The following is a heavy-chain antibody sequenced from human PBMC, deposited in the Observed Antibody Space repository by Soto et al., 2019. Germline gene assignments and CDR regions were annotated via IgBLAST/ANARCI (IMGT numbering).Heavy chain of an antibody. V-gene: IGHV5-10-1*01. D-gene: IGHD3-3*01. CDR3: ARSQMGGSITIFGA. J-gene: IGHJ5*02. Sequence: PGESLKISCKGSGYSFTSYWISWVRQMPGKGLEWMGSIYPGDSYTNYSPSFQGHVTISADKSISTAYLQWSSLKASDTAMYYCARSQMGGSITIFGAWGQGTLVTVSS. CDR2: IYPGDSYT. CDR1: GYSFTSYW.